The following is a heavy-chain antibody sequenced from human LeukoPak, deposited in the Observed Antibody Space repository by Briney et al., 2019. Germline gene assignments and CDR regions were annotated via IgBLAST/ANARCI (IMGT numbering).Heavy chain of an antibody. CDR1: GFTFSSYW. J-gene: IGHJ4*02. V-gene: IGHV3-7*05. Sequence: VGSLRLSCAASGFTFSSYWMSWVRQAPGKGLEWVANIKQDGSEKDYVDSVKGRFTISRDNAKNSLYLQMNSLRAEDTAVYYCARPMNDLAGDTFDYWGQGTLVTVSS. CDR3: ARPMNDLAGDTFDY. CDR2: IKQDGSEK. D-gene: IGHD1-1*01.